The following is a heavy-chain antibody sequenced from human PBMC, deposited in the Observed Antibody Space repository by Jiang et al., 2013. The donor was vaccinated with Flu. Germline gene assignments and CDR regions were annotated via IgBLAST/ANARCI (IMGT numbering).Heavy chain of an antibody. CDR2: ISSSSSYT. Sequence: GLVKPGGSLRLSCAASGFTFSDYYMSWIRQAPGKGLEWVSYISSSSSYTNYADSVKGRFTISRDNAKNSLYLQMNSLRAEDTAVYYCARGHKWFGVSYWGQGTLVTVSS. V-gene: IGHV3-11*06. J-gene: IGHJ4*02. CDR1: GFTFSDYY. CDR3: ARGHKWFGVSY. D-gene: IGHD3-10*01.